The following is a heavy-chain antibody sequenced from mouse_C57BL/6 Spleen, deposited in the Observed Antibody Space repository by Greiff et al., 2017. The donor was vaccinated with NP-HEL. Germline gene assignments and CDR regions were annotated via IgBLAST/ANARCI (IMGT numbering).Heavy chain of an antibody. CDR3: ARVPVYYDYIFDY. Sequence: EVQLVESEGGLVQPGSSMKLSCTASGFTFSDYYMAWVRQVPEKGLEWVANINYDGSSTYYLDSLKSRFIISRDNAKNILYLQMSSLKSEDTATYYCARVPVYYDYIFDYWGQGTTLTVSS. CDR1: GFTFSDYY. D-gene: IGHD2-4*01. J-gene: IGHJ2*01. CDR2: INYDGSST. V-gene: IGHV5-16*01.